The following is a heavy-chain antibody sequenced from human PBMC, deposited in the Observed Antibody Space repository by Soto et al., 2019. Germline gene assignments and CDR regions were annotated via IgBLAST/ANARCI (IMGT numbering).Heavy chain of an antibody. V-gene: IGHV1-18*04. CDR3: AIDYTGLGYFDY. Sequence: QVQLVQSGNEVENPGASVRVSCKASGYTFTSYGIGWVRQAPGQGLEWMGWINTFSDRTNYAQDFQGRVSMTTERSTNTVYMELTSLRSGDTALYYCAIDYTGLGYFDYWGQGSLVIVSS. CDR2: INTFSDRT. CDR1: GYTFTSYG. D-gene: IGHD2-8*02. J-gene: IGHJ4*03.